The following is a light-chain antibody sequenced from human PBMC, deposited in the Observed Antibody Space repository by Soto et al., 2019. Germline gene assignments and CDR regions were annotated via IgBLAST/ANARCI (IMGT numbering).Light chain of an antibody. CDR2: GAS. CDR1: QNVATN. V-gene: IGKV3-15*01. J-gene: IGKJ1*01. CDR3: HQATSGLRT. Sequence: IVMTQSPATLSMSPGDRATLSCRASQNVATNVAWYQQKTGQAPRLLIYGASIRATGVPARFSGSGSGTEFTLTIDSLQSEDFAVFYCHQATSGLRTFGRGTRVEV.